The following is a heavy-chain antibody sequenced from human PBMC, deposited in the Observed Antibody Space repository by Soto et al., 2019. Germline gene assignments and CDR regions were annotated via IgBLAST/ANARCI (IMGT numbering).Heavy chain of an antibody. V-gene: IGHV4-31*03. CDR2: IYYSGST. Sequence: SETLSLTCTVSGGSLSSGGYYWSWISQHPGKGLEWIGYIYYSGSTYYNPSLKSRVTISVDTSKNQFSLKLSSVTAADTAVYYCARLVLGYCSGGSCYYFDYWGQGTLVTVSS. D-gene: IGHD2-15*01. CDR3: ARLVLGYCSGGSCYYFDY. CDR1: GGSLSSGGYY. J-gene: IGHJ4*02.